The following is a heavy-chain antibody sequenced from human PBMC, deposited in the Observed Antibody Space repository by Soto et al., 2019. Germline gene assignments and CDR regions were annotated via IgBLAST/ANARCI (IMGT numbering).Heavy chain of an antibody. D-gene: IGHD2-21*01. Sequence: GSLRLSCAASGFTFSSYSMNWVRQAPGKGLEWVSYISGSSSTIYYPDSVKSRFTISRDNAKNSLYLQMSSLRAEDTAVYYCARDRSTNGGGDCSPFYWYLDLWGRGTLVTVSS. J-gene: IGHJ2*01. V-gene: IGHV3-48*01. CDR3: ARDRSTNGGGDCSPFYWYLDL. CDR1: GFTFSSYS. CDR2: ISGSSSTI.